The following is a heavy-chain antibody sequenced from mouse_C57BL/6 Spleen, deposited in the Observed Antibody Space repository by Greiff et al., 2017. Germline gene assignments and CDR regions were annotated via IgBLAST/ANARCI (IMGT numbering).Heavy chain of an antibody. Sequence: VQLQQSGAELVRPGASVKLSCKASGYTFTDYYINWVKQRPGQGLEWIARIYPGSGNTYYNEKVKGQATLTAEKTSSTAYLQLSSLTTEDSAVYFCSRCYGSSNSWFAYWGQGTLVTVSA. CDR3: SRCYGSSNSWFAY. V-gene: IGHV1-76*01. J-gene: IGHJ3*01. CDR1: GYTFTDYY. CDR2: IYPGSGNT. D-gene: IGHD1-1*01.